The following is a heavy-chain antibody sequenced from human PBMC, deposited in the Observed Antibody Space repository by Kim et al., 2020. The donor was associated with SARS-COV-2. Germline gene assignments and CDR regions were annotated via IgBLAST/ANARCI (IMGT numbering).Heavy chain of an antibody. CDR3: ARDGDLYSSGKDAFDI. CDR2: IKQEGNQK. CDR1: GFTFSSYW. J-gene: IGHJ3*02. V-gene: IGHV3-7*01. Sequence: GGSLRLSCAASGFTFSSYWMTWVRQAPGKGLEWVADIKQEGNQKYYVDSVKGRFTISIDNSKNSLYLQMNSLKAEDTAVYYCARDGDLYSSGKDAFDIWG. D-gene: IGHD6-19*01.